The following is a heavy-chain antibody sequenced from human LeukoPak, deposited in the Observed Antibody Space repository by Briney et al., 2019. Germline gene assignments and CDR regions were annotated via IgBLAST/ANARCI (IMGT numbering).Heavy chain of an antibody. CDR3: TRNSGWYGLS. CDR2: IDYDGGSG. D-gene: IGHD6-19*01. Sequence: GGSLRLSCAASGFTFSSYGMHWIRQAPGKGLEWVSSIDYDGGSGHYADSVKGRFTISRDNSNNTLFLHLNSLRGEDTAVYYCTRNSGWYGLSWGQGTLVTVSS. J-gene: IGHJ1*01. CDR1: GFTFSSYG. V-gene: IGHV3-NL1*01.